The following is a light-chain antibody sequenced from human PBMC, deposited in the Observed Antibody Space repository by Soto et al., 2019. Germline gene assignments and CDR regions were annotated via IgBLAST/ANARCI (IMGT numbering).Light chain of an antibody. CDR2: WAS. Sequence: DIVMTQSPDSLAVSLGERATINCKSSQSVLFSSNNQNYLAWYQQKPGQPPKLLIYWASTRESVVPDRFSGSGSGTDFTLTISSLQAEDVAVYYCHQYYGNPLTFGGGTQVEIK. CDR1: QSVLFSSNNQNY. V-gene: IGKV4-1*01. CDR3: HQYYGNPLT. J-gene: IGKJ4*01.